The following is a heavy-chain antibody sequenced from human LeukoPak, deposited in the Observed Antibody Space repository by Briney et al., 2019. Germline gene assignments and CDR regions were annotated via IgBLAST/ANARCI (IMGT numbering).Heavy chain of an antibody. Sequence: ASVKVSCKASGGTFSSYAISWVRQAPGQGLEWMGGIIPIFGTANYAQKFQGRVMITTDESTSTAYMELSNLRSEDTAVYYCARDDSSGYLDYWGQGTLVTVSS. CDR3: ARDDSSGYLDY. CDR2: IIPIFGTA. J-gene: IGHJ4*02. D-gene: IGHD3-22*01. V-gene: IGHV1-69*05. CDR1: GGTFSSYA.